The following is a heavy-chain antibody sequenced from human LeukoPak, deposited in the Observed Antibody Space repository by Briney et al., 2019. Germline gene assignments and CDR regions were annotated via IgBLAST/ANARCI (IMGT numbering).Heavy chain of an antibody. CDR3: AREFVVVVPAAIAAFDI. CDR1: GGSISSYY. CDR2: IYTSGST. V-gene: IGHV4-4*07. Sequence: PSETLSLTCTVSGGSISSYYWSWIRQPAGKGLEWIGRIYTSGSTNYNPSLKSRVTMSVDTSKNQFSLKLSSVTAADTAVYYCAREFVVVVPAAIAAFDIWGQGTMVIVSS. D-gene: IGHD2-2*01. J-gene: IGHJ3*02.